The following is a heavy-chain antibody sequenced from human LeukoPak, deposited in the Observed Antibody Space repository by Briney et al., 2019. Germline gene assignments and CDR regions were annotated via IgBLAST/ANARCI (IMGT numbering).Heavy chain of an antibody. CDR1: GFTFSDYY. V-gene: IGHV3-11*01. CDR2: ISSSGSTI. J-gene: IGHJ5*02. D-gene: IGHD6-13*01. CDR3: AKGTHSSSWHWFGP. Sequence: NPGGSLRLSCAASGFTFSDYYMSWIRQAPGKGLEWVSYISSSGSTIYYADSVKGRFTISRDNTKNSLYLQMSSLRAEDTAVYYCAKGTHSSSWHWFGPWGQGTLVTVST.